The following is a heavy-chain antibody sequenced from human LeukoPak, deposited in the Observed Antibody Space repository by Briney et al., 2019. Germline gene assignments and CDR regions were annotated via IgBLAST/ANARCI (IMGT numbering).Heavy chain of an antibody. CDR1: GGSISSGGYY. Sequence: PSETLSLTCTVSGGSISSGGYYWSWIRQHPGKGLEWIGYIYYSGSTYYNPSLKSRVTISVDTSKNQFSLKLSSVTAADTAVYYCARDNGDSPQSPWVWGQGTLVTVSS. D-gene: IGHD4-17*01. V-gene: IGHV4-31*03. CDR3: ARDNGDSPQSPWV. CDR2: IYYSGST. J-gene: IGHJ4*02.